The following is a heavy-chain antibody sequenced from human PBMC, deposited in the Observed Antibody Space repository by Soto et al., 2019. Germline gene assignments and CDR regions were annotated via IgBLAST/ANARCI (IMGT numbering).Heavy chain of an antibody. J-gene: IGHJ4*02. CDR1: GFTFSSYS. CDR3: ARDREDGITGTTNFDY. Sequence: EVQLVESGGGLVKPGGSLRLSCAASGFTFSSYSMNWVRQAPGKGLEWVSSISSSSSYIYYADSVKGRFTISRDNAKNSLYLQMNSLRAEDTAVYYCARDREDGITGTTNFDYRGQGTLVTVSS. D-gene: IGHD1-7*01. CDR2: ISSSSSYI. V-gene: IGHV3-21*01.